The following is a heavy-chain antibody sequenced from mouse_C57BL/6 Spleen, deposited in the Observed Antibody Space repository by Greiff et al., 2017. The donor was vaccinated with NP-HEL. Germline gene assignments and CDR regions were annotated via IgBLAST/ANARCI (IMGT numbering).Heavy chain of an antibody. Sequence: VNVVESGPGLVQPSQSLSITCPVSGFSFPSYGVHFVRQSPGRGLQLLGVIWRGGSTDYNAAFMSRLRITKDNSKSQVFFKMNRLQADDTAIYYCARNSNYAMDDWGQGTSVTVSS. CDR1: GFSFPSYG. CDR2: IWRGGST. CDR3: ARNSNYAMDD. D-gene: IGHD1-1*01. J-gene: IGHJ4*01. V-gene: IGHV2-5*01.